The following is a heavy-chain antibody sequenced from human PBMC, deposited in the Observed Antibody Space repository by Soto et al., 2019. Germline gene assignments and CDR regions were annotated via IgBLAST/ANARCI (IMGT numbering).Heavy chain of an antibody. D-gene: IGHD3-10*01. CDR3: TRDRSGANFQY. Sequence: QVQLVQSGAEVREPGASVKVSCKPSGATFSGNFFHWVRQAPGQGLEWMGWINPDNGDTNYAQKFQDRVTMTRDTSISTAYMDLSRLRSDDTAVYFCTRDRSGANFQYWDQGTLVTVSS. CDR1: GATFSGNF. CDR2: INPDNGDT. J-gene: IGHJ4*02. V-gene: IGHV1-2*02.